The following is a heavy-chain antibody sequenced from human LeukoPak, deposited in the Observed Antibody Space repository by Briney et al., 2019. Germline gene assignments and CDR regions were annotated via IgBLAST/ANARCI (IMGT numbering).Heavy chain of an antibody. J-gene: IGHJ4*02. CDR1: GFTFSSYE. V-gene: IGHV3-48*03. CDR2: ISSSGSTI. Sequence: GGSLRLSCAASGFTFSSYEMHWVRQAPGKGLEWVSYISSSGSTIYYADSVKGRFTISRDNAKNSLYLQMNSLRAEDTAVYYCAKLAKYFYGSETYYFFEHWGQGTPVTASS. D-gene: IGHD3-10*01. CDR3: AKLAKYFYGSETYYFFEH.